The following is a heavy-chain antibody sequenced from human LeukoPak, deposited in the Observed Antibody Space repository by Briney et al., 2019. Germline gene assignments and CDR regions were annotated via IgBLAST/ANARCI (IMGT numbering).Heavy chain of an antibody. J-gene: IGHJ3*02. D-gene: IGHD2-2*01. Sequence: SETLSLTCTVSGGSISSYYWNWIRQPPGKGLEWIGYIFYNEGTSYNPSLKSRVTISVDTSNNQLSLKVNSVTAADTAMYYCVKSNSRYQPWTLDIWGRGTMVTVSS. V-gene: IGHV4-59*01. CDR1: GGSISSYY. CDR2: IFYNEGT. CDR3: VKSNSRYQPWTLDI.